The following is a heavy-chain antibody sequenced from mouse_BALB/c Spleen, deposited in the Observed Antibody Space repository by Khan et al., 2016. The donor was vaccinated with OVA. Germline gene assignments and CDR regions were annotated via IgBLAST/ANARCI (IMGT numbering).Heavy chain of an antibody. J-gene: IGHJ3*01. V-gene: IGHV1S135*01. CDR2: IDPFSGGT. D-gene: IGHD2-2*01. CDR1: GYSFTSYY. CDR3: TRHGYVAWFTY. Sequence: EVQLQQFGPELMKPGASVKISCKASGYSFTSYYIHWVIQSHGKSLEWIGYIDPFSGGTTYNQKFKGKATLTVDKSSNTAYIHLINLTSEDSAVYYCTRHGYVAWFTYWGQGTLVTVSA.